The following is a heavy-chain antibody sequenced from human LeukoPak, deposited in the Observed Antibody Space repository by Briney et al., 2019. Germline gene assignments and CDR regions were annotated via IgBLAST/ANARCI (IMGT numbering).Heavy chain of an antibody. Sequence: PSETLSLTCTVSGGSISSGSYYWSWIRQPAGKGLEWIGRIYTSGSTNYNPSLKSRVTISVDTSKNQFSLKLSSVTAADTAVYYCARVLVKDYYYYYMDVWGKGTTVTVSS. CDR2: IYTSGST. CDR1: GGSISSGSYY. CDR3: ARVLVKDYYYYYMDV. J-gene: IGHJ6*03. V-gene: IGHV4-61*02.